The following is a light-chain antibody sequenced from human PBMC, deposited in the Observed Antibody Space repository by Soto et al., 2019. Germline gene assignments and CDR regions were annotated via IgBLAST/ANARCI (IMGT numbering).Light chain of an antibody. CDR3: QQRSNWPRT. V-gene: IGKV3-11*01. J-gene: IGKJ1*01. CDR1: QSVSSY. Sequence: EVVLTQSPDTLSLSPGERATLSCRASQSVSSYLAWYQQKPGQAPRLLISDASNRATGIPARFRGSGSGTDFTLTISSLEPEDFAVYYCQQRSNWPRTFGQGTKVE. CDR2: DAS.